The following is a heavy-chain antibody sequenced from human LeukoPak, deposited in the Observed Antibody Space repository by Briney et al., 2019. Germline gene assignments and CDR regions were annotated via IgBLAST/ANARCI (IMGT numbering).Heavy chain of an antibody. V-gene: IGHV4-31*03. J-gene: IGHJ6*02. CDR3: ARDSVVVVPAAIGPDYYYYYGMDV. D-gene: IGHD2-2*01. CDR1: GGSISSGGYY. CDR2: IYYSEST. Sequence: SETLSLTCTVSGGSISSGGYYWSWIRQHPGKGLEWIGYIYYSESTYYNPSLKSRVTISVDTSKNQFSLKLSSVTAADTAVYYCARDSVVVVPAAIGPDYYYYYGMDVWGQGTTVTVSS.